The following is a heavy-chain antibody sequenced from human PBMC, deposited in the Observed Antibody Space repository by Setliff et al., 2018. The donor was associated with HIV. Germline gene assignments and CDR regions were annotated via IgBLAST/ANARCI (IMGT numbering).Heavy chain of an antibody. CDR3: AKDKGQKYADY. D-gene: IGHD3-10*01. Sequence: GGSLRLSCAASGFTFSSYGMHWVRQARGKGLEWVAVIWSDGSSQYYADSVKGRFTISRDDSKNTLYLQMNSLRAEDTAVYYCAKDKGQKYADYWGQGTMVTVSS. CDR1: GFTFSSYG. J-gene: IGHJ4*02. V-gene: IGHV3-30*02. CDR2: IWSDGSSQ.